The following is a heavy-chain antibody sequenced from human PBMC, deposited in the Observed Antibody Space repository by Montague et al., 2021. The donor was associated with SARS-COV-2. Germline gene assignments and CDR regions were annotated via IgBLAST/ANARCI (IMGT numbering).Heavy chain of an antibody. CDR3: ARLPYDNSYGMDV. CDR1: GGSIRTYY. D-gene: IGHD3-9*01. CDR2: IDYSGST. J-gene: IGHJ6*02. V-gene: IGHV4-59*01. Sequence: SETLSLTCAVSGGSIRTYYWNWIRQFPGKGLEWIGYIDYSGSTNYNPSLQSRVIISVDRSKIQFSLKLNSVTAADTAIYYCARLPYDNSYGMDVWGQGTTVTVS.